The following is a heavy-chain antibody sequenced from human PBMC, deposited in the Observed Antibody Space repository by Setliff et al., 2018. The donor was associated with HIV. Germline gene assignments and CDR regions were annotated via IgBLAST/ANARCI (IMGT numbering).Heavy chain of an antibody. CDR3: VKDVVKFWSGSGALDF. D-gene: IGHD3-3*01. J-gene: IGHJ4*02. Sequence: GGSLRLSCAASGFTFNSYGMHWVRQAPGKGLEWVALIWYDASKKEYADSVKGRFNVLRDDSKKTVDLQMNSLRADDTAVYYCVKDVVKFWSGSGALDFWGPGTLVTVSS. CDR1: GFTFNSYG. CDR2: IWYDASKK. V-gene: IGHV3-33*06.